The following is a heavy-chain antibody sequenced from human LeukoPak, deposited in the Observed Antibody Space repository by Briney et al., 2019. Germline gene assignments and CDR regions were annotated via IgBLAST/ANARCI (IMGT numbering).Heavy chain of an antibody. J-gene: IGHJ4*02. CDR2: IYPGDSDT. Sequence: GESLKISCKGSGYSFTSYWIGWVRQMPGKGLEWMGIIYPGDSDTRYSPSFQGQVTISADKSISTGYLQWSSLKASDTAMYYCARHGAVAGRSRGDYDYWGQGTLVTVSS. CDR1: GYSFTSYW. V-gene: IGHV5-51*01. CDR3: ARHGAVAGRSRGDYDY. D-gene: IGHD6-19*01.